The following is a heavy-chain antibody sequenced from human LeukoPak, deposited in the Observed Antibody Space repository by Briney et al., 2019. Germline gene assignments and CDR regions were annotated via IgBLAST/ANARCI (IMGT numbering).Heavy chain of an antibody. CDR1: GYTFTRYY. V-gene: IGHV1-18*04. J-gene: IGHJ6*03. CDR3: ATQPPGASGIYYFYIDV. CDR2: ISAYNGNT. D-gene: IGHD1-14*01. Sequence: GASVKVSCKAFGYTFTRYYMHWVRQAPGQGLEWMGWISAYNGNTKYAQKLQGRVTMTEDTSTDTAYMELSSLRSEDTAVYYCATQPPGASGIYYFYIDVWGKGTTVTISS.